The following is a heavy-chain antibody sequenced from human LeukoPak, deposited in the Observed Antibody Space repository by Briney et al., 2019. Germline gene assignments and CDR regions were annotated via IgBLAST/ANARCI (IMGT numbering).Heavy chain of an antibody. J-gene: IGHJ4*02. D-gene: IGHD6-13*01. Sequence: GGSLRLSCAAPGFTFSSYGMHWVRQAPGKGLEWVAVISYDGSNKYYAESVKGRFTISRDNSKNTLYLQMNRLRAEDTAVYYCAKGSGSSSWYGEVDYWGQGTLVTVSS. CDR1: GFTFSSYG. V-gene: IGHV3-30*18. CDR2: ISYDGSNK. CDR3: AKGSGSSSWYGEVDY.